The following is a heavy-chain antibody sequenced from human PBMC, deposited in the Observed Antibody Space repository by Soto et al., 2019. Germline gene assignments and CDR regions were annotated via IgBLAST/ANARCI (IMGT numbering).Heavy chain of an antibody. Sequence: QVQLQESGPGLVKPSGTLSLTCAVSGGSISSSNWWSWVRQPPAKGLEWIGEIYHSGSTNYNPSLKSRVTISVDKSKNQFSLKLSSVTAADTAVYYCARGRTAYYYDSSAAPYYFDYWGQGTLVTVSS. CDR2: IYHSGST. CDR1: GGSISSSNW. D-gene: IGHD3-22*01. CDR3: ARGRTAYYYDSSAAPYYFDY. V-gene: IGHV4-4*02. J-gene: IGHJ4*02.